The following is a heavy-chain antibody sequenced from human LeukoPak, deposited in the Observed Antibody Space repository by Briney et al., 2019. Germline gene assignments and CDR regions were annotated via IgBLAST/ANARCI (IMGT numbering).Heavy chain of an antibody. V-gene: IGHV1-2*02. Sequence: ASVKVSCKASGYTFTGYYMHWVRQAPGQGLEWMGWINPNSGGTNYAQKFQGRVTITADTSTSTAFMELSSLRSDDAAVYYCVCYNSSGYSDYYFDYWGQGTLVTVSS. J-gene: IGHJ4*02. D-gene: IGHD3-22*01. CDR3: VCYNSSGYSDYYFDY. CDR1: GYTFTGYY. CDR2: INPNSGGT.